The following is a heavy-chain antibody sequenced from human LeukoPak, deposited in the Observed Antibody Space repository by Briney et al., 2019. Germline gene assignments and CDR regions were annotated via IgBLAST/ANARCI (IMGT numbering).Heavy chain of an antibody. J-gene: IGHJ6*02. CDR2: IKQDGSEK. CDR3: ARVNYYYYYGMDV. V-gene: IGHV3-7*01. Sequence: GGSLRLSCAASGFTFSSYWMSWVRQAPGKGLEWVANIKQDGSEKYYVDSVKGRFTISRDNAKNSLCLQMNSLRAEDTAVYYCARVNYYYYYGMDVWGQGTTVTVSS. CDR1: GFTFSSYW.